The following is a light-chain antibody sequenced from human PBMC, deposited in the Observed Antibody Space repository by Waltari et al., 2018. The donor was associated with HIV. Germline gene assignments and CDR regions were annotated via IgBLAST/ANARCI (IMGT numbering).Light chain of an antibody. Sequence: SYELTQPPSMSVAAGQAARLACGGQNIGVGSDNWYRKRTGEAPVLVVYDKHDRPPAPPDRFSGSNARTTATLTISSVEGADEAESYCLVWDKLDDLVVFGCETNLTVL. J-gene: IGLJ2*01. CDR3: LVWDKLDDLVV. CDR2: DKH. CDR1: NIGVGS. V-gene: IGLV3-21*02.